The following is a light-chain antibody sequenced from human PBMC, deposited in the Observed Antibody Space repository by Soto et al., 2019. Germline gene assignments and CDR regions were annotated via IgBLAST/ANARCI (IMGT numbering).Light chain of an antibody. CDR2: GAS. Sequence: IVLTQSPGTLSLSPGERATLSCRASQSVSSTYLAWYQHRHGQAPRLLIYGASRKATGIPDRFSGSGSGTDFNLTISSLEREDFAVYYCQQYGDSPFTFCQGTKVEIK. V-gene: IGKV3-20*01. CDR3: QQYGDSPFT. J-gene: IGKJ2*01. CDR1: QSVSSTY.